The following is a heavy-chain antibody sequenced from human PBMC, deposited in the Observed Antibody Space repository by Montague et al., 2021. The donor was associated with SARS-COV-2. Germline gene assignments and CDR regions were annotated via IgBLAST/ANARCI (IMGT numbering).Heavy chain of an antibody. D-gene: IGHD4-17*01. V-gene: IGHV4-30-2*01. Sequence: TLSLTCAVSGGSVSSGGYSWFWLREPPGKGLEWNGHIHHSGNNYYYPYLKRRATISGDRHKNQFSLRVTSVSAADTAVYSCASYRDYGDYYWGQGILVTVSS. J-gene: IGHJ4*02. CDR3: ASYRDYGDYY. CDR1: GGSVSSGGYS. CDR2: IHHSGNN.